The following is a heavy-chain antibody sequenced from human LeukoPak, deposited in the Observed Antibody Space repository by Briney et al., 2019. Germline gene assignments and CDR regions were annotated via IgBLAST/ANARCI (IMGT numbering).Heavy chain of an antibody. D-gene: IGHD5-18*01. Sequence: PSETLSLTCTVSGGSISSYYWSWIRQPPGKGLEWIGYIYYSGSTNYKSSLKSRVTISVDTSKNQFSLKLSSVTAADTAVYYCARTTEGGYSYGYFHYYYMDVWGKGTTVTISS. V-gene: IGHV4-59*01. CDR2: IYYSGST. J-gene: IGHJ6*03. CDR3: ARTTEGGYSYGYFHYYYMDV. CDR1: GGSISSYY.